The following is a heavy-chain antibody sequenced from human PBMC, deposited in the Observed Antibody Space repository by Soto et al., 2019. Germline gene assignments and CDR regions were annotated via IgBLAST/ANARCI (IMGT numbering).Heavy chain of an antibody. D-gene: IGHD3-16*01. CDR3: ATTRTTYVHDFDC. Sequence: ASVKVSCKVSGYTLTELSMRWVRQAPGKGLEWLGGYDPGEGETIYAQSFQGRVTMTEDTSTDTAYMELRSLKSEDTAIYYCATTRTTYVHDFDCWGQGTLVTVSS. J-gene: IGHJ4*02. CDR2: YDPGEGET. CDR1: GYTLTELS. V-gene: IGHV1-24*01.